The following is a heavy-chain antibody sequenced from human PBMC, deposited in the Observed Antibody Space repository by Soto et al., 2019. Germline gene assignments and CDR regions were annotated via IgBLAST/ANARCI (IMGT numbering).Heavy chain of an antibody. CDR1: GYTFSNYY. J-gene: IGHJ6*02. Sequence: QVHLVQSGAEVKKPGASVTFPCKASGYTFSNYYMHWVRQAPGQGLEWVGIINPSGGGTTYAQNFQGRVTMTRDTSTSTVYMELNSLRSEDTAVYCCARGPKLTDSGDRGYYGMDVWGHGTTVTVSS. D-gene: IGHD4-17*01. V-gene: IGHV1-46*01. CDR3: ARGPKLTDSGDRGYYGMDV. CDR2: INPSGGGT.